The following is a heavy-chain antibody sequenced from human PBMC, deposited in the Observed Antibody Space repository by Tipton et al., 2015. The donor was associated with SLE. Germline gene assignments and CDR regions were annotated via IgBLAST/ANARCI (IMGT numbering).Heavy chain of an antibody. CDR2: MNPSSGNT. D-gene: IGHD6-19*01. CDR1: GYTFTSFD. CDR3: ARAGAVASIYYYGMDV. Sequence: QSGPEVKKPGASVKVSCKASGYTFTSFDINWVRQATGQGLEWMGWMNPSSGNTAYAQKFQGRVTMTRDTSISTAYMELSSLRSGDTALYYCARAGAVASIYYYGMDVWGQGTTVTVSS. V-gene: IGHV1-8*01. J-gene: IGHJ6*02.